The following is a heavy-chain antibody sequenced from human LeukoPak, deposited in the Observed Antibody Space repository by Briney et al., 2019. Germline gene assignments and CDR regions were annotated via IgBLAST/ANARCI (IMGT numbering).Heavy chain of an antibody. CDR3: ARVEVIGSTRYFDY. CDR2: IYYVGNT. V-gene: IGHV4-31*03. CDR1: GGSISSDGNY. J-gene: IGHJ4*02. D-gene: IGHD3-16*02. Sequence: SETLSLTCTVSGGSISSDGNYWSWLRQLPGKGLEWIGYIYYVGNTNYNPSLKSRLSMSVDTSNNQFSLRLTSVTAADTAVYYCARVEVIGSTRYFDYWGQGAMVSVSS.